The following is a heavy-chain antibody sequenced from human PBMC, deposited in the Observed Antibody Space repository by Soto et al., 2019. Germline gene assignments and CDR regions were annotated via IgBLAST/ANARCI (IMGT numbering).Heavy chain of an antibody. CDR2: IIPIFGTA. Sequence: GASVKVSCKASGGTFSSYAISWVRQAPGQGLEWMGGIIPIFGTANYAQKFQGRVTITADESTSTAYMELSGLRSEDTAVYYCARDYTNDAFDIWGQGTMVTVSS. CDR3: ARDYTNDAFDI. J-gene: IGHJ3*02. D-gene: IGHD4-4*01. CDR1: GGTFSSYA. V-gene: IGHV1-69*13.